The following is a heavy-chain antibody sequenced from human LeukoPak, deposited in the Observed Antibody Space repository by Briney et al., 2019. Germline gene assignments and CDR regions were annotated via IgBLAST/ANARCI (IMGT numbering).Heavy chain of an antibody. CDR2: VSIDGSRE. V-gene: IGHV3-30*03. CDR3: VRDRLNRAHCGGNCYSAVFDY. J-gene: IGHJ4*02. CDR1: GFIFNEYG. D-gene: IGHD2-21*01. Sequence: GGSLRLSCAVSGFIFNEYGLHWVRQAPGKGPEWVAVVSIDGSREFYADSVRGRFKFSRDSSTNTASLQMNRLRDEDTALYYCVRDRLNRAHCGGNCYSAVFDYRGQGVLVTVSA.